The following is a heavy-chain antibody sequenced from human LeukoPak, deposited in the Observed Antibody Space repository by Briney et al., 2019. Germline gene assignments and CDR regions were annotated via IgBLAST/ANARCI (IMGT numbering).Heavy chain of an antibody. CDR3: AKSGYNRFDY. CDR1: GFTFCSYA. V-gene: IGHV3-23*01. CDR2: ISGSGGST. D-gene: IGHD5-24*01. Sequence: GGSLRLSCAASGFTFCSYAMSWVRQAAGKGLEWVSVISGSGGSTYYADSVKGRFTISRDNSKNTLYLQMNSLRAEDTAVYYCAKSGYNRFDYWGQGTLLTVSS. J-gene: IGHJ4*02.